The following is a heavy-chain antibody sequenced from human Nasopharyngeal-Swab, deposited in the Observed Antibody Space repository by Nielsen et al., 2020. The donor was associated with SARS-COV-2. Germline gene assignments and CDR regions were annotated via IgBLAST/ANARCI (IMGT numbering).Heavy chain of an antibody. J-gene: IGHJ4*02. CDR1: GFTFSSYW. V-gene: IGHV3-74*01. CDR3: ARDPVYSVRRNEGTGGYFDY. Sequence: GGSLRLSCAASGFTFSSYWMHWVRQAPGKGLVWVSRINSDGSSTSYADSVKGRFTISRDNAKNTLYLQMNSLRAEDTAVYYCARDPVYSVRRNEGTGGYFDYWGQGTQVTVSS. D-gene: IGHD1-1*01. CDR2: INSDGSST.